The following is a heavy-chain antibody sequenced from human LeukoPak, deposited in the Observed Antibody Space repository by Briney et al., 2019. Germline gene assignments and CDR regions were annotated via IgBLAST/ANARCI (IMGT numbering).Heavy chain of an antibody. CDR2: INHSGST. CDR1: GGSFSGYY. J-gene: IGHJ4*02. Sequence: SETLSLTCAVYGGSFSGYYWGWIRQPPGKGLEWIGEINHSGSTNYNPSLKSRVTISVDTSKNQFSLKLSSVTAADTAVYYCARVPYDYVWGSYRPRWYFDYWGQGTLVTVSS. V-gene: IGHV4-34*01. D-gene: IGHD3-16*02. CDR3: ARVPYDYVWGSYRPRWYFDY.